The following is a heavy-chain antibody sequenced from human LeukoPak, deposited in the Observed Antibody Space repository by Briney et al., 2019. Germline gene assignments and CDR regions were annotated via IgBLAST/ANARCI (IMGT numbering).Heavy chain of an antibody. V-gene: IGHV3-48*02. CDR3: TRSRLVDY. CDR2: VSSTSNTI. Sequence: PGGSLRLSCAASGFTFNSYTMNWVRQAPGKGLEWVSSVSSTSNTISYADSVEGRLTISRDNAKNSLYLHMNSLRDEDTAVYFCTRSRLVDYWGQGTLVTVSS. J-gene: IGHJ4*02. CDR1: GFTFNSYT.